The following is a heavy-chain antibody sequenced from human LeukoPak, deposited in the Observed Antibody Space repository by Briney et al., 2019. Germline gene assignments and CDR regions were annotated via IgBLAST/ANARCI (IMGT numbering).Heavy chain of an antibody. D-gene: IGHD3-9*01. CDR2: ISAYNGNT. CDR3: ARVKEGYYDILTGYYPAFDY. V-gene: IGHV1-18*01. CDR1: GYTFTSYG. J-gene: IGHJ4*02. Sequence: GASVKVSCKASGYTFTSYGISWVRQAPGQGLEWMGWISAYNGNTNYAQKLQGRVTMTTDTSTSTAYMELRSLRSDDTAVYYCARVKEGYYDILTGYYPAFDYWGQGTLVTVSS.